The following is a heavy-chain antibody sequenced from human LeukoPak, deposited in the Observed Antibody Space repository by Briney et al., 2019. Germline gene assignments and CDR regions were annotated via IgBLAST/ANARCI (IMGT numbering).Heavy chain of an antibody. CDR3: AKSVTTFDY. Sequence: GGSLRLSCAASGFTVSSSYMSWVRQAPGKGLEWVSVISGSGGSTYYADSVKGRFTISRDNSKNTLYLQMNSLRAEDTAVYYCAKSVTTFDYWGQGTLVTVSS. J-gene: IGHJ4*02. V-gene: IGHV3-23*01. D-gene: IGHD4-11*01. CDR1: GFTVSSSY. CDR2: ISGSGGST.